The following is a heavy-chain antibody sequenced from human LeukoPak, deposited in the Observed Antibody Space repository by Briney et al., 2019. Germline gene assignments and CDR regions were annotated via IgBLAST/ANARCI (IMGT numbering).Heavy chain of an antibody. V-gene: IGHV4-59*06. D-gene: IGHD2-2*02. J-gene: IGHJ6*02. Sequence: PSETLSLTCTVSGGSISSYYWSWIRQPPGKGLEWIGYIYYSGSTYYNPSLKSRVTISVDTSKNQFSLKLSSVTAADTAVYYCARLIVPAAIQGIYFYYYGMDVWGQGTTVTVSS. CDR3: ARLIVPAAIQGIYFYYYGMDV. CDR2: IYYSGST. CDR1: GGSISSYY.